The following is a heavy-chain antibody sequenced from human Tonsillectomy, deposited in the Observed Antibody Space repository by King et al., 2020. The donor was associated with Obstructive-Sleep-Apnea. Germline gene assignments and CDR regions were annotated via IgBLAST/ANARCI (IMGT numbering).Heavy chain of an antibody. V-gene: IGHV3-73*01. D-gene: IGHD6-13*01. CDR1: VLPCRVSV. CDR2: LRSKVNNFAQ. CDR3: TRQPITIAATGTGEDV. Sequence: QLVQSVGGLVQPVWSLKLFGAASVLPCRVSVMHLLRQSSGDLLVCVGRLRSKVNNFAQAYAASVKVGVTISRDDSKNTGYLQMNSLKTEETAVYYCTRQPITIAATGTGEDVWGQGTTVTVSS. J-gene: IGHJ6*02.